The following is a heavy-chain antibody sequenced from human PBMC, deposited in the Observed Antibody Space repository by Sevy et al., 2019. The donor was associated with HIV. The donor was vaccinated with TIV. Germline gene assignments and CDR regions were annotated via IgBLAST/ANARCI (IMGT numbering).Heavy chain of an antibody. CDR3: AKMRSRFGGVIEWYDFDI. Sequence: GGSLRLSCAASGFTFSNYAIHWVRQAPGKGLQWVALISSRGTYKYYADPMKGRLSISRDDSKNTLFLQMNSLRAEDTVLYYCAKMRSRFGGVIEWYDFDIWGQGTMVTVSS. V-gene: IGHV3-30-3*02. CDR1: GFTFSNYA. D-gene: IGHD3-16*02. CDR2: ISSRGTYK. J-gene: IGHJ3*02.